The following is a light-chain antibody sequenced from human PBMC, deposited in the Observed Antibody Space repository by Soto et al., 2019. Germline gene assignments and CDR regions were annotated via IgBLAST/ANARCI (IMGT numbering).Light chain of an antibody. CDR1: SSDVGTYNL. CDR3: SSYTASLTVV. V-gene: IGLV2-14*02. J-gene: IGLJ2*01. CDR2: EGN. Sequence: QSALTQPASVSGSPGQSITISCTGTSSDVGTYNLVSWYQQKPGKAPKLMIYEGNKRPSGVSTRFSGSKSDNTASLTISGLQAEDEADYHCSSYTASLTVVFGGGTKLTVL.